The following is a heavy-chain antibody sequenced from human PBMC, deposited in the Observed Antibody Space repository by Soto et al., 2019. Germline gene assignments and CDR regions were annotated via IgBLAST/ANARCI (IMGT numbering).Heavy chain of an antibody. Sequence: SETLSLTCTVSGGSISSSSYYWGWIRQPPGKGLEWIGSIYYSGSTYYNPSLKSRVTISVDTSKNQFSLKLSSVTAADTAVYYCARQGGYSSVFDYWGQGTLVTVSS. V-gene: IGHV4-39*01. CDR1: GGSISSSSYY. D-gene: IGHD6-19*01. J-gene: IGHJ4*02. CDR3: ARQGGYSSVFDY. CDR2: IYYSGST.